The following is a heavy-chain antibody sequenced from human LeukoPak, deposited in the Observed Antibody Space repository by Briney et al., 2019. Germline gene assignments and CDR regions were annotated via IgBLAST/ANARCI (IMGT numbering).Heavy chain of an antibody. J-gene: IGHJ4*02. D-gene: IGHD3-16*01. Sequence: GGSLSLSCASSGFTFSSYGMHWVRQAPGKGLEWVAVIWYDGSNKYYADSVKGRFTISRDNSKNTLYLQMNSLRAEDTAVYYCASGARGSQIDYCGQGTLVTVSS. CDR1: GFTFSSYG. CDR3: ASGARGSQIDY. V-gene: IGHV3-33*01. CDR2: IWYDGSNK.